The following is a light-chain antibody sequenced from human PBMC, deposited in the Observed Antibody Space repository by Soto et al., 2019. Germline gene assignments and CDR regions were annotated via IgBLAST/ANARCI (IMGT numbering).Light chain of an antibody. CDR2: AAS. CDR1: QRISSY. Sequence: DIQMTQSPSSLSASVGDRVTITCRASQRISSYLHWYQQKPGKAPKLLIYAASSLQSGVPSKFSGSGSGTDFTLTISSLQPEDFATYYCQQYNSYPRRTFGQGTRLEIK. V-gene: IGKV1-16*02. J-gene: IGKJ5*01. CDR3: QQYNSYPRRT.